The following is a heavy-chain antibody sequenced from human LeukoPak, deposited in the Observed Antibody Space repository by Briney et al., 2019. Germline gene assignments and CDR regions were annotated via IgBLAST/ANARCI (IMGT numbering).Heavy chain of an antibody. CDR2: IIPIFGTA. Sequence: ASVKVSCKASGGTFSSYAISWVRQAPGQGLEWMGGIIPIFGTANYAQKFQGRVTITADKSTSTAYMELSSLRSEDTAVCYCARASGSRDYYGMDVWGKGTTVTVSS. CDR1: GGTFSSYA. D-gene: IGHD3-10*01. J-gene: IGHJ6*04. CDR3: ARASGSRDYYGMDV. V-gene: IGHV1-69*06.